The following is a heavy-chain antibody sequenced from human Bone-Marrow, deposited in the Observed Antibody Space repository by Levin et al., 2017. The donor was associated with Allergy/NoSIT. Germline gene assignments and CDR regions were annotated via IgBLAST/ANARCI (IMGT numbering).Heavy chain of an antibody. V-gene: IGHV4-59*01. J-gene: IGHJ5*02. CDR1: GGSINKYY. D-gene: IGHD3-10*01. CDR2: IYYSGTT. CDR3: VRHGSGSYLRDWGFDP. Sequence: RSSETLSLTCTLSGGSINKYYWSWIRQSPGKGLEWIGYIYYSGTTNYNPSPESRITISVDTSKNQFSLNLTSVTATDTAVSYCVRHGSGSYLRDWGFDPWGQGILVTVAS.